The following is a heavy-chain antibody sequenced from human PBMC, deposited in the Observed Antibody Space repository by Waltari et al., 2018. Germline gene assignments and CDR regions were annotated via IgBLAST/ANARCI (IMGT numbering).Heavy chain of an antibody. CDR2: VYQSGST. CDR1: GYSLSSGDH. D-gene: IGHD1-26*01. Sequence: QVQLQESGPGLVRPSETLSLTCTCYGYSLSSGDHLGWLRTPPAKGLQCSGSVYQSGSTYYTPSLKSRVTMSVDTSNNQFSLKLTSLTAADTAMYYCARENLEPYGSNSYRWFDPWGQGTLVTVSS. V-gene: IGHV4-38-2*02. J-gene: IGHJ5*02. CDR3: ARENLEPYGSNSYRWFDP.